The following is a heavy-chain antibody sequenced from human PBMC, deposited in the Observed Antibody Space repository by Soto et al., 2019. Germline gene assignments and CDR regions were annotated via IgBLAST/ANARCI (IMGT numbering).Heavy chain of an antibody. Sequence: EVQLLESGGGLVQPGGSLRLSCAASGFTFSSYAMTWVRQAPGKGLEWVSAISSSGDNTYYTDSVKGRFTISRDNSKNTLYLQMNSLRAEDTAIYYCAKDHSSGWYYFDYWGQGTLVTVSS. CDR1: GFTFSSYA. J-gene: IGHJ4*02. CDR3: AKDHSSGWYYFDY. V-gene: IGHV3-23*01. CDR2: ISSSGDNT. D-gene: IGHD6-19*01.